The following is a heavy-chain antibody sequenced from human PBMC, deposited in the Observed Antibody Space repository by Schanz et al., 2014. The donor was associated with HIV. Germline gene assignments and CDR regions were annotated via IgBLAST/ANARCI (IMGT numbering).Heavy chain of an antibody. V-gene: IGHV1-8*01. D-gene: IGHD3-22*01. CDR2: MNPNSGNT. CDR1: GDTVDNYV. Sequence: QVQLVQSGAEVKKPGSSVKVSCKASGDTVDNYVISWVRQALGQGPEWMGWMNPNSGNTGYAQKFQGRVTMTTNTSISTAYMELSSLRSEDTAVYYCARGHPLYDGSGYYSPFFDYWGQGTLVTVSS. J-gene: IGHJ4*02. CDR3: ARGHPLYDGSGYYSPFFDY.